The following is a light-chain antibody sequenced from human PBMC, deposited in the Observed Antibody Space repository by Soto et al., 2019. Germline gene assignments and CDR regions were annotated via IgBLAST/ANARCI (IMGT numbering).Light chain of an antibody. V-gene: IGKV3-20*01. CDR3: QQYGSSTGIT. Sequence: EIWLTQSPGTLSLSPGERATLSCRASQSVSSIYLAWYQQKPGQAPRLLIYGASSRATGIPDRFSGSGSGTDFTLTISRLEPEDFAVYYCQQYGSSTGITFGHGTRLEIK. CDR2: GAS. J-gene: IGKJ5*01. CDR1: QSVSSIY.